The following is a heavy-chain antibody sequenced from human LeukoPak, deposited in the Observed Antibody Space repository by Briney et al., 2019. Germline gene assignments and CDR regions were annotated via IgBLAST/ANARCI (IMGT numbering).Heavy chain of an antibody. CDR2: ISGSGGST. Sequence: HPGGSLRLSCAASGFTFSSYGMSWVRQAPGKGLEWVSAISGSGGSTYYADSVKGRFTISRDNSKNTLYLQMNSLRAEDTAVYYCAKGLIRGYSYGPSDYWGQGTLVTVPS. CDR1: GFTFSSYG. J-gene: IGHJ4*02. CDR3: AKGLIRGYSYGPSDY. D-gene: IGHD5-18*01. V-gene: IGHV3-23*01.